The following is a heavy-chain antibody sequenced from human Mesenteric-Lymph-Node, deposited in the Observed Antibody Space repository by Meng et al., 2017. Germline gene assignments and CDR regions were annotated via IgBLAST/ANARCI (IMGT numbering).Heavy chain of an antibody. CDR1: GFTFSDYY. CDR2: ISERGSRV. J-gene: IGHJ4*02. Sequence: QVEVVGFGGGLVKPGGSMRVSCAASGFTFSDYYMIWIRQAPGEGLEGVSHISERGSRVFYADSVQGRFTISRDNAKNSLYLQMNSLRAEDTAVYYCARRIAAGNVDYWGQGTLVTVSS. CDR3: ARRIAAGNVDY. V-gene: IGHV3-11*01. D-gene: IGHD6-13*01.